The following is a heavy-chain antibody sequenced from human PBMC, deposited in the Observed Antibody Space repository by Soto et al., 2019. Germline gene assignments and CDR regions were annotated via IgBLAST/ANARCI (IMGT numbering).Heavy chain of an antibody. CDR3: ARVSYDILTGYYNVCWFDP. CDR1: GGSISSGDYY. Sequence: SSETLSLTCTVSGGSISSGDYYWSWIRHPPGKGLEWIGYIYYSGSTYYSPSLKSRVTISVDTSKNQFSLKLSSVTAADTAVYYCARVSYDILTGYYNVCWFDPWGQGTLVTVSS. V-gene: IGHV4-30-4*01. CDR2: IYYSGST. D-gene: IGHD3-9*01. J-gene: IGHJ5*02.